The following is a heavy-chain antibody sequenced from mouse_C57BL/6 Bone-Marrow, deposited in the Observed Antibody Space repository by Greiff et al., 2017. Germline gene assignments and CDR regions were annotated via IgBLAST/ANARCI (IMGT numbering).Heavy chain of an antibody. CDR2: IRNKANGYTT. CDR3: ASIYYDYPYDV. V-gene: IGHV7-3*01. Sequence: EVKVVESGGGLVQPGGSLSLSCAASGFTFTDYYMSWVRQPPGKALEWLGFIRNKANGYTTEYSASVKGRFTISRDNSQSILYLQMNALRAEDSATYYCASIYYDYPYDVWGTGTTVTVSS. CDR1: GFTFTDYY. J-gene: IGHJ1*03. D-gene: IGHD2-4*01.